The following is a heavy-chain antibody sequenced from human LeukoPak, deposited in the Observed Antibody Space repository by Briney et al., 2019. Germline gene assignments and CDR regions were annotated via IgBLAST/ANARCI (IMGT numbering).Heavy chain of an antibody. V-gene: IGHV4-39*07. D-gene: IGHD1-26*01. CDR2: IYYSGST. J-gene: IGHJ6*03. CDR3: ASNLREKRAYYYYYYMDV. CDR1: GGSISSSSYY. Sequence: SETLSLTCTVSGGSISSSSYYWGWIRQPPGKGLEWIGSIYYSGSTYYNPSLKSRVTISVDTSKNQFSLKLSSVTAADTAVYYCASNLREKRAYYYYYYMDVWGKGTTVTVSS.